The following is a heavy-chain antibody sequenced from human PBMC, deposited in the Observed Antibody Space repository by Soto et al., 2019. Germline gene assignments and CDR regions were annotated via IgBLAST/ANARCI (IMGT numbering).Heavy chain of an antibody. CDR2: ISPGGRYT. CDR3: SRGGGGGAFDH. V-gene: IGHV3-11*05. CDR1: GFTFSDHY. D-gene: IGHD2-21*01. J-gene: IGHJ4*02. Sequence: QVQLVESGGGLVKSGGSLRLSCATSGFTFSDHYMSWIRQAPGKGLEFISYISPGGRYTNYGDSVKGRFTISRDNAKNSLFLQVNTLRDEDTAVYSCSRGGGGGAFDHWGQGTSVTVAS.